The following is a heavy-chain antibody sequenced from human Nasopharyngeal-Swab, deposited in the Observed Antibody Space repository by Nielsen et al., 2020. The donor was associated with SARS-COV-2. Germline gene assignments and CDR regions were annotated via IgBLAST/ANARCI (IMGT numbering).Heavy chain of an antibody. Sequence: GESLKISCAAPGFTFSSYSMNWVRQAPGKGLEWVSSISSSSSYIYYADSVKGRFTISRDNAKNSLCLQMNSLRAEDTAVYYCARSLRGSSLHYWGQGTLVTVSS. CDR3: ARSLRGSSLHY. D-gene: IGHD6-6*01. J-gene: IGHJ4*02. CDR2: ISSSSSYI. CDR1: GFTFSSYS. V-gene: IGHV3-21*01.